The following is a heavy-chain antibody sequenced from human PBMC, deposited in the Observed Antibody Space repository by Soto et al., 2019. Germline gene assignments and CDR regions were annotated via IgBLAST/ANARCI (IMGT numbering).Heavy chain of an antibody. CDR2: IYSGGST. CDR1: GFTVSSNY. CDR3: ARDEIGADYDILTGYTYYYYGMDV. J-gene: IGHJ6*02. D-gene: IGHD3-9*01. V-gene: IGHV3-53*01. Sequence: PGGSLRLSCAASGFTVSSNYMSWVRQAPGKGLEWVSVIYSGGSTYYADSVKGRFTISRDNSKNTLYLQMNSLRAEDTAVYYCARDEIGADYDILTGYTYYYYGMDVWGQGTTVTVSS.